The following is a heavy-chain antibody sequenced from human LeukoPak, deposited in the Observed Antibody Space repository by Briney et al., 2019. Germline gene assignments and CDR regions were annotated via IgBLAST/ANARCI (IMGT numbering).Heavy chain of an antibody. D-gene: IGHD5-18*01. V-gene: IGHV4-59*01. CDR2: IYYSGST. CDR1: GGSISSYY. J-gene: IGHJ3*02. CDR3: ARAREWIQLRDAFDI. Sequence: PSETLSLTCTVSGGSISSYYWSWIRQPPGKGLEWIGYIYYSGSTNYNPSLKSRVTISVDTSKNQFSLKLSSVTAAVTAVYYCARAREWIQLRDAFDIWGQGTMVTVSS.